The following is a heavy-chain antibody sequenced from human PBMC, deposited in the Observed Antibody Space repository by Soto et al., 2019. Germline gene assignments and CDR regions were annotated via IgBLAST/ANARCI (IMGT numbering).Heavy chain of an antibody. J-gene: IGHJ4*02. D-gene: IGHD2-2*01. V-gene: IGHV6-1*01. CDR3: ASLLLGCSSTSCFGSFDY. CDR2: TYYRSKWYN. Sequence: SQTLSLTCAISGDSVSSNSAAWNWIRQSPSRGLEWLGRTYYRSKWYNDYAVSVKSRITINPDTSKNQFSLQLNSVTPEDTAVYYCASLLLGCSSTSCFGSFDYWGQGTLVTVSS. CDR1: GDSVSSNSAA.